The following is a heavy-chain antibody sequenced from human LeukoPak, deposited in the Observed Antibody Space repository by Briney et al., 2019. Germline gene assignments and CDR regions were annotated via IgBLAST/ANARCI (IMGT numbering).Heavy chain of an antibody. J-gene: IGHJ5*02. CDR1: GYTFTNYY. CDR3: ARVSTAAVPNWFNP. CDR2: INTSVGAT. V-gene: IGHV1-46*01. D-gene: IGHD6-25*01. Sequence: ASVKVSCKASGYTFTNYYIHWVRQAPGQGLEWMGIINTSVGATNYAQKFQGRVTMTRDMSTSTVYMELSSLRSDDTALYYCARVSTAAVPNWFNPWGQGTLVIVSS.